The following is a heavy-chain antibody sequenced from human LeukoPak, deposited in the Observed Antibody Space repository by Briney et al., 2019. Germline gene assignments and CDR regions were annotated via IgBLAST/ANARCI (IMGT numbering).Heavy chain of an antibody. CDR1: GGSFSSYY. Sequence: SETLSLTCTVSGGSFSSYYWSWIRQPPGKGLEWIGYIYYSGSTNYNPSLKSRVTISVDTSKNQFSLKLSSVTAADTAVYYCARRSGRYFDWFFDYWGQGTLVTVSS. J-gene: IGHJ4*02. D-gene: IGHD3-9*01. CDR3: ARRSGRYFDWFFDY. V-gene: IGHV4-59*08. CDR2: IYYSGST.